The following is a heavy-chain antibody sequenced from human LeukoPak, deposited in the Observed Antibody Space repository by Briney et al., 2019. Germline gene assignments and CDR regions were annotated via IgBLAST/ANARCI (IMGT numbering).Heavy chain of an antibody. D-gene: IGHD1-26*01. J-gene: IGHJ3*02. CDR3: ARDRGGYSGSYFAFDI. V-gene: IGHV3-21*01. CDR2: ISSSSSYI. Sequence: GGSLRLSCAASGFTFSGYSMNWVRQAPGKGLEWVSSISSSSSYIYYADSVKGRFTISRDNAKNSLYLQMNSLRAEDTAVYYCARDRGGYSGSYFAFDIWGQGTMVTVSS. CDR1: GFTFSGYS.